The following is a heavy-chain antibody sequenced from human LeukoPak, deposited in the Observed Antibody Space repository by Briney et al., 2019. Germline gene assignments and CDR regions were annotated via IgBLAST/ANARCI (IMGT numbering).Heavy chain of an antibody. CDR3: ARVSGRYCSGGSCYSEWFDP. D-gene: IGHD2-15*01. Sequence: SKTLSLTCTVSGGSISSYYWSWIRQPPGKGLEWIGYIYYSGSTNYNPSLKSRVTISVDTSKNQFSLKLSSVTAADTAVYYCARVSGRYCSGGSCYSEWFDPWGRGTLVTVSS. J-gene: IGHJ5*02. CDR1: GGSISSYY. V-gene: IGHV4-59*01. CDR2: IYYSGST.